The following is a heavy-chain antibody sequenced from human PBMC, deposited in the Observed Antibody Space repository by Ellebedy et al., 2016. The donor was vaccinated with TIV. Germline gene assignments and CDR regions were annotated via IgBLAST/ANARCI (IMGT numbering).Heavy chain of an antibody. CDR1: GFNFSSYW. CDR3: ARRASYGDYAVQVNPWFDP. CDR2: IRQEGDEI. J-gene: IGHJ5*02. Sequence: GESLKISCAASGFNFSSYWMTWVRQAPGKGLEWVAKIRQEGDEIYYVESVKGRFTISSDNAQNSLFLQLNSLRVEDTAVYYCARRASYGDYAVQVNPWFDPWGQGTLVTVSS. D-gene: IGHD4-17*01. V-gene: IGHV3-7*01.